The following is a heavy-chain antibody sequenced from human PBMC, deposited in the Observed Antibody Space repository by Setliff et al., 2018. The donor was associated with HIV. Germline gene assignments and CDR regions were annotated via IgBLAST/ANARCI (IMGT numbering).Heavy chain of an antibody. CDR1: GFTFSTYW. V-gene: IGHV3-7*01. J-gene: IGHJ4*02. Sequence: RGESLTLSCAASGFTFSTYWMIWVRQAPGKGLEWVAKIKQDGSEEYYVDSVKGRFTISRDNAKNSVYLQMNSLRVEDTAMYYCTKDHLSGWASDCWGQGTLVTVSS. CDR2: IKQDGSEE. D-gene: IGHD6-19*01. CDR3: TKDHLSGWASDC.